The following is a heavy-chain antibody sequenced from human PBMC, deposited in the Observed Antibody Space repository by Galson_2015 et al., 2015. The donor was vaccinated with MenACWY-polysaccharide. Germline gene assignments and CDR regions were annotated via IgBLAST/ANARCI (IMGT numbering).Heavy chain of an antibody. Sequence: SLRLSCAASGFTFNGHAMHWVRQAPGKGLEWVALVNWDGTNTYYADSVKGRFTISRDNSKNSLYLQMNSLRTEDTALYYCAKDDSGSYPYWGQGTLVTVSS. CDR2: VNWDGTNT. V-gene: IGHV3-43*02. D-gene: IGHD3-10*01. J-gene: IGHJ4*02. CDR3: AKDDSGSYPY. CDR1: GFTFNGHA.